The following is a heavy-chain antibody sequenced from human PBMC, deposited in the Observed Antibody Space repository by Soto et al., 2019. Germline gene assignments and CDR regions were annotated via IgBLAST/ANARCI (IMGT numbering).Heavy chain of an antibody. D-gene: IGHD2-15*01. V-gene: IGHV3-13*01. CDR1: GFTFSTSD. CDR2: IGPAGDT. CDR3: AKDNCSGGRCYFRFDP. Sequence: ESGGGLVQPGGSLRLSCAASGFTFSTSDMHWVRQGTGTALEWVSAIGPAGDTYYAGSVKGRFTMSRENAKNSVYLQMNSLRAGDTALYYCAKDNCSGGRCYFRFDPWGQGTLVTVSS. J-gene: IGHJ5*02.